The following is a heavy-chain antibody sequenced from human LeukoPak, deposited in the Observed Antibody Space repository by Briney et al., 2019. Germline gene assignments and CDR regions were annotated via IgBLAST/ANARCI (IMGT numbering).Heavy chain of an antibody. CDR1: GGSISSYY. CDR3: ARSNYYDSSGSIWYFDL. V-gene: IGHV4-59*01. J-gene: IGHJ2*01. D-gene: IGHD3-22*01. CDR2: IYYSGST. Sequence: SETLSLTCTVSGGSISSYYWSWIRQPPGKGLEWVGYIYYSGSTNYNPSLKSRCTISVDTSKNQFSLKLSSVTAADTAVYYCARSNYYDSSGSIWYFDLWGRGTLVTVSS.